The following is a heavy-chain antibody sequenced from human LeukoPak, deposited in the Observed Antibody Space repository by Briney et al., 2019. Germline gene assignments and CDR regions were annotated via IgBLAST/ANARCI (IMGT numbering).Heavy chain of an antibody. CDR3: ARHFGT. CDR2: IYYSGST. D-gene: IGHD3/OR15-3a*01. CDR1: GGSISSSNW. Sequence: PSGTLSLTCAVSGGSISSSNWWSWVRQPPGKGLEWIGSIYYSGSTYYNPSLKSRVTISVDTSKNQFSLKLRSVTAADTAVYCCARHFGTWGQGTLVTVSS. V-gene: IGHV4-4*01. J-gene: IGHJ4*02.